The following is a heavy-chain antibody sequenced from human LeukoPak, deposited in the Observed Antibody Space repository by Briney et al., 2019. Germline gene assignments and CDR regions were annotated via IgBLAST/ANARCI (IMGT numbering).Heavy chain of an antibody. CDR1: GYTFTSYG. D-gene: IGHD3-22*01. J-gene: IGHJ6*03. V-gene: IGHV1-18*01. CDR3: ARGTDYYDSSGTYYYYYMDV. CDR2: ISAYNGNT. Sequence: ASVKVSCKASGYTFTSYGISWVRQAPGQGLEWMGWISAYNGNTNYAQKLQGRVTMTTDTSTSTAYMELRSLRSDDTAVYYCARGTDYYDSSGTYYYYYMDVWDKGTTVTISS.